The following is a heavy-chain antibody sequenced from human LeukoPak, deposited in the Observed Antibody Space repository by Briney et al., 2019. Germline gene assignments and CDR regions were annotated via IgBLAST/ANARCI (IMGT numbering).Heavy chain of an antibody. CDR2: IKQDGSEK. CDR3: ARGGYYHGI. Sequence: PGGSLRLSCAASGFTLSSYWMTWVPHAPGNGLEWVANIKQDGSEKYYVDSVKGRFTISTGNAKNSLYLEMNSLRAEDTAVYYCARGGYYHGIWGQGTLVTVSS. J-gene: IGHJ4*02. D-gene: IGHD3-10*01. CDR1: GFTLSSYW. V-gene: IGHV3-7*01.